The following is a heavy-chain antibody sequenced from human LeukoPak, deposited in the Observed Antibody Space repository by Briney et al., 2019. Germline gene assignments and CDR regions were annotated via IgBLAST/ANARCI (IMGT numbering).Heavy chain of an antibody. CDR2: ISYDGSNK. Sequence: GGSLRLSCAASGFTFSSYGMHWVRQAPGKGLEWVAVISYDGSNKYYPDSVKGRFTISRDISKNTVYLQMNSLGAEDTAIYYCATRRWLQPPSDFWGQGTLVTVSP. D-gene: IGHD5-24*01. J-gene: IGHJ4*02. CDR3: ATRRWLQPPSDF. CDR1: GFTFSSYG. V-gene: IGHV3-30*03.